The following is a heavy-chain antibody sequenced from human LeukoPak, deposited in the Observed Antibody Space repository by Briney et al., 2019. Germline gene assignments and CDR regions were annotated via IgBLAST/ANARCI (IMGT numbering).Heavy chain of an antibody. CDR1: GYTFISYY. J-gene: IGHJ6*02. Sequence: ASVTVSFKAAGYTFISYYMHWVRQAPGQGVEWMGIINPSGGSTSYAQKFQDRVSMTRDTSTSTVYMELSSLRSEDTAVYYCARGAPVATAAAPDVWGQGTTVTVSS. CDR2: INPSGGST. V-gene: IGHV1-46*01. CDR3: ARGAPVATAAAPDV. D-gene: IGHD6-13*01.